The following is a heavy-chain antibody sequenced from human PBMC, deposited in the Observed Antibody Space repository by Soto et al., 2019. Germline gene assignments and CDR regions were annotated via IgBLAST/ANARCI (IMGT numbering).Heavy chain of an antibody. CDR2: ISYDGSNK. CDR1: GFTFSSYG. D-gene: IGHD3-10*01. J-gene: IGHJ4*02. Sequence: QVQLVESGGGVVQPGRSLRLSCAASGFTFSSYGMHWVRQAPGKGLEWVAVISYDGSNKYYADCVKGRFTISRDNSKNTLYLQMNSLRAEDTAVYYCAKSNYYGSGSYCDYWGQGTLVTVSS. CDR3: AKSNYYGSGSYCDY. V-gene: IGHV3-30*18.